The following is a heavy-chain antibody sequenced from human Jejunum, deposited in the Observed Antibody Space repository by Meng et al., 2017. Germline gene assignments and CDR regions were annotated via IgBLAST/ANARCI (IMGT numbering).Heavy chain of an antibody. CDR2: IHHSGDT. V-gene: IGHV4-59*02. J-gene: IGHJ3*01. CDR3: ARWGETSVASVRAYDV. CDR1: GGSVISSY. Sequence: SETLSLTCTVSGGSVISSYWNWVRQSPDKGLEWIGYIHHSGDTKKNPSVKSRVTMSVDTSKNQFFLWLSSVIAADTAVYYCARWGETSVASVRAYDVLGQGTLVTVSS. D-gene: IGHD2-21*01.